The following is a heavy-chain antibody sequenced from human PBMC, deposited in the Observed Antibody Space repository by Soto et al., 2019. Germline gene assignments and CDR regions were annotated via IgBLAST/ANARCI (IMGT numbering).Heavy chain of an antibody. CDR3: ARASLGYCSSTSCAFDP. CDR2: ISSSSSYT. D-gene: IGHD2-2*01. J-gene: IGHJ5*02. CDR1: GFTFSDYY. Sequence: VGSLRLSCAASGFTFSDYYMSWIRQAPGKGLEWVSYISSSSSYTNYADSVRGRFTISRDNAKNSLYLQMNSLRAEDTAVYYCARASLGYCSSTSCAFDPWGQGTLVTVSS. V-gene: IGHV3-11*06.